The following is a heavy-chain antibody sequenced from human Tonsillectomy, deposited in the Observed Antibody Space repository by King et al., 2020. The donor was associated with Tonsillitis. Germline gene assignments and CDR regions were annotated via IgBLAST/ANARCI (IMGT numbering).Heavy chain of an antibody. CDR2: ILYDGSNE. Sequence: VQLVESGGGEVQPGRSLRLSCAASGFTFSSYGMHWVRQASGKGLEWVAVILYDGSNEYYADSVKGRFTISRDNSKNTLYVQMNSLRAEDTAVYYCAKDSSSSQYYLDDWGQGTLVTVSA. J-gene: IGHJ4*02. CDR1: GFTFSSYG. D-gene: IGHD6-6*01. CDR3: AKDSSSSQYYLDD. V-gene: IGHV3-30*18.